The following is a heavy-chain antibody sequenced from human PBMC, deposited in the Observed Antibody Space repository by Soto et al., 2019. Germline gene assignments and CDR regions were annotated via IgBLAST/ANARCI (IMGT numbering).Heavy chain of an antibody. J-gene: IGHJ4*02. Sequence: GSLRLSCAASGFTFSSYWMHWVRQAPGKGLVWVSRINSDGSSTSYADSVKGRFTISRDNAKNTLYLQMNSLRAEDTAVYYCARGIAVAGTIDYWGQGTLVTVSS. V-gene: IGHV3-74*01. CDR2: INSDGSST. CDR1: GFTFSSYW. CDR3: ARGIAVAGTIDY. D-gene: IGHD6-19*01.